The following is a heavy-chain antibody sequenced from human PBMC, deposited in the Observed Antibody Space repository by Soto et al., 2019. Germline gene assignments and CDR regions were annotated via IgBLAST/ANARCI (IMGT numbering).Heavy chain of an antibody. D-gene: IGHD3-10*01. CDR3: ARDGFYYGSGSHNYYYYYGMDV. J-gene: IGHJ6*02. V-gene: IGHV3-30*04. CDR2: ISYDGRNK. CDR1: GFTFSSYA. Sequence: GGSLRLSCAASGFTFSSYAMHWVRQAPGKGLEWVAVISYDGRNKYYADSVKGRFTISRDNSKNTLYLQMNSLRAEDTAVYYCARDGFYYGSGSHNYYYYYGMDVWGQGTTVTVSS.